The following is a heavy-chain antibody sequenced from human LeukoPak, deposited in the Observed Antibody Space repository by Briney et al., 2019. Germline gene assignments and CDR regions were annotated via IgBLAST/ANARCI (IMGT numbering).Heavy chain of an antibody. CDR2: INPNSGAT. CDR3: ARDAATTIFGVVITEEDAFDI. J-gene: IGHJ3*02. CDR1: GYTFNGYY. V-gene: IGHV1-2*02. D-gene: IGHD3-3*01. Sequence: ASVKVSCKASGYTFNGYYMHWVRQAPGQGLEWMGWINPNSGATNYAQKFQGRVTMTRDTSISTAYMELSRLRSDDTAVYYCARDAATTIFGVVITEEDAFDIWGQGTMVTVSS.